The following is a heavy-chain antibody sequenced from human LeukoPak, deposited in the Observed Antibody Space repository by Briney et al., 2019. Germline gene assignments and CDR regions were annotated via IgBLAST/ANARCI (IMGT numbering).Heavy chain of an antibody. D-gene: IGHD3-3*01. V-gene: IGHV3-33*06. CDR1: GFTFSSYG. Sequence: GGSLRLSCAASGFTFSSYGMHWVRQAPGKGLEWVAVIWYDGSNKYYADSVKGRFTISRDNSKNTLYLQMNSLRAEDTAVYYCAKARDFWSGYLDFDYWGQGTLVTVSS. CDR3: AKARDFWSGYLDFDY. J-gene: IGHJ4*02. CDR2: IWYDGSNK.